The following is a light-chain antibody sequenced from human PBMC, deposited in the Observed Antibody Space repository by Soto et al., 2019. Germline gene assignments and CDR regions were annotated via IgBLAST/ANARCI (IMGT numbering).Light chain of an antibody. CDR1: SXNVGSYKL. CDR3: CSSGGSPTYV. J-gene: IGLJ1*01. CDR2: EVN. V-gene: IGLV2-23*02. Sequence: QSVLTQPASVSGSPGQSITISCTGTSXNVGSYKLVSWYQQHPGKAPKLMIFEVNKRPSGVSNRFSGPKSGNTASLTISGLKVEDEADYYCCSSGGSPTYVFGTGTKVTVL.